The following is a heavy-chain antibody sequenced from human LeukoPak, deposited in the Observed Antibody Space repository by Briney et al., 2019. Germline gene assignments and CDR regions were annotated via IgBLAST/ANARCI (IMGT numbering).Heavy chain of an antibody. CDR2: ISYDGNNK. CDR3: ARDPSAYCGGDCPPRY. Sequence: GGSLRLSCAASGFTFSSYAMHWVRQAPGKGLEWVAVISYDGNNKYYADSVKGRFTISRDNSKNTLYLQMNSLRAEDTAVYYCARDPSAYCGGDCPPRYWAQGTLVTVSS. J-gene: IGHJ4*02. V-gene: IGHV3-30-3*01. D-gene: IGHD2-21*02. CDR1: GFTFSSYA.